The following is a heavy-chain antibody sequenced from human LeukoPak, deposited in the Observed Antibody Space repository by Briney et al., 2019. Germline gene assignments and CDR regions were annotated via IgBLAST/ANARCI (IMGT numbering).Heavy chain of an antibody. CDR3: ARDPGYDILTGYYMDV. CDR1: GGSISSSSYY. J-gene: IGHJ6*03. Sequence: PSETLSLTCTVSGGSISSSSYYWGWIRQPRGKGLEWIGSIYYSGSTYYNPSLKSRVTISVDTSKNQFSLKLSSVTAADTAVYYCARDPGYDILTGYYMDVWGKGTTVTVSS. CDR2: IYYSGST. V-gene: IGHV4-39*07. D-gene: IGHD3-9*01.